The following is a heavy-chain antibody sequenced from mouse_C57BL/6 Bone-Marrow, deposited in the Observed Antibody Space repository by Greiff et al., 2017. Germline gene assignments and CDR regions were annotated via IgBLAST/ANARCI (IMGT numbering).Heavy chain of an antibody. CDR3: SSGYDGAWFAD. V-gene: IGHV1-50*01. J-gene: IGHJ3*01. D-gene: IGHD2-2*01. CDR2: IDPSDSYT. CDR1: GYTFTSYW. Sequence: QVQLQQPGAELVKPGASVKLSCKASGYTFTSYWMQWVKQRPGQGLEWIGEIDPSDSYTNYNQKFKGKATLTVKQSSSTAYMQLSSLTSEDSAVYYCSSGYDGAWFADWGQGTLVTVSA.